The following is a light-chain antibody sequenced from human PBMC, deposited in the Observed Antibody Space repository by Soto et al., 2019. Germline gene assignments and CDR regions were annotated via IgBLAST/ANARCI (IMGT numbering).Light chain of an antibody. J-gene: IGLJ1*01. CDR2: EIN. V-gene: IGLV2-8*01. CDR3: SSFAGSNNFPYV. CDR1: SSDVGAYDY. Sequence: QSVLTQPPSASGSPGQSVTVSCTGTSSDVGAYDYVSWYQQHPGKAPKLMIYEINKRPSGVPDRCSGSKSGNTASLTVSGLQAEDDADYYCSSFAGSNNFPYVFGTGTKVTVL.